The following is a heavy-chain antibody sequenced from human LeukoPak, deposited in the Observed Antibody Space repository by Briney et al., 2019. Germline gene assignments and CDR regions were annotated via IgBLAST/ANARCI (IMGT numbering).Heavy chain of an antibody. CDR2: IYYSGST. Sequence: SETLSLTCTVSGGSISSSSYYGGWIRQPPGKGLEWIGRIYYSGSTYYNPSLKSRVTISVDTSKNHFSLTLSSVTAADTAVYYCARQGWYSSSSGITPVFDYWGQGTLVTVSS. V-gene: IGHV4-39*01. CDR1: GGSISSSSYY. D-gene: IGHD6-6*01. CDR3: ARQGWYSSSSGITPVFDY. J-gene: IGHJ4*02.